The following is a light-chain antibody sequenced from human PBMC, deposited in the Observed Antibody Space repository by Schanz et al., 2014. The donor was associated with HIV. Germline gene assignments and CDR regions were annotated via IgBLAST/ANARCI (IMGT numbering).Light chain of an antibody. Sequence: EIVLTQSPDTLSLSPGERATLSCRASQSVSSDYFAWYQQKSGQAPRLLIYGASSRATGIPDRFSGSGSGTEFTLTISSLQSEDFATYFCLQYDSDSWTFGQGTKLDIQ. CDR1: QSVSSDY. J-gene: IGKJ2*02. CDR2: GAS. CDR3: LQYDSDSWT. V-gene: IGKV3-20*01.